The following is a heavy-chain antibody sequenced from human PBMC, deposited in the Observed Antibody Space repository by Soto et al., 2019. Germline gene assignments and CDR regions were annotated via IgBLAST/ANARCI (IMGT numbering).Heavy chain of an antibody. Sequence: TLSLTCSVSGDSISNLDYFWAWIRQPPGQALEYIGYIYKSATTYYNPSFESRVAISVDTSKSQSSLNVTSVTAADTAVYFCARGRYCLTGRCFPNWFDSWGQGALVTV. V-gene: IGHV4-30-4*01. D-gene: IGHD7-27*01. CDR2: IYKSATT. CDR3: ARGRYCLTGRCFPNWFDS. CDR1: GDSISNLDYF. J-gene: IGHJ5*01.